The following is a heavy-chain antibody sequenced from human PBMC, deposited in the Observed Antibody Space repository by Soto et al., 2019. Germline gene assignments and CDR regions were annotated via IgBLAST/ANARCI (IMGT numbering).Heavy chain of an antibody. CDR2: FSGSNT. CDR3: AKGWGDY. J-gene: IGHJ4*02. Sequence: EVPVLESGGGLVQPGGSLRLSCVASGFTFSNFAMSWVRQAPGKGLEWVSGFSGSNTYYADSVKGRFTISRDNSKNALFLQMNSLRAEDMAIYYCAKGWGDYWGQGTLVTVSS. D-gene: IGHD7-27*01. CDR1: GFTFSNFA. V-gene: IGHV3-23*01.